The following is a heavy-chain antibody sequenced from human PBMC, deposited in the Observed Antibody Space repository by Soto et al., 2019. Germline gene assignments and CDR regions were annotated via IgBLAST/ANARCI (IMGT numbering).Heavy chain of an antibody. CDR2: IIPFIGTA. CDR3: ARVVMTTVPASYYYCMDV. Sequence: AVKVSCKASGGTFSSYAISWVRQAPGQGLEWMGRIIPFIGTANYAQKFRGRVTITADESTSTAYMELTSLRYQDMAVYYCARVVMTTVPASYYYCMDVWGQGTTVTVSS. D-gene: IGHD4-17*01. J-gene: IGHJ6*02. CDR1: GGTFSSYA. V-gene: IGHV1-69*11.